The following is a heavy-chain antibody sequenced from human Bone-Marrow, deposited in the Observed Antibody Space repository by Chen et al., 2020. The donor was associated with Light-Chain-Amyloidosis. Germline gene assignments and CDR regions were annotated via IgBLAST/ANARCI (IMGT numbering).Heavy chain of an antibody. CDR2: IPWNSAYI. CDR1: GFTFDDYT. V-gene: IGHV3-9*01. D-gene: IGHD3-10*01. CDR3: VKGRDYHGSGDALDI. Sequence: EVQLVESGGDLVQPGRSLRLSCAASGFTFDDYTMHWVRQVPGKGLEWVSVIPWNSAYIIDADSVRGRFTISRDNARSSLYLQMNSLKTEDTAVYYCVKGRDYHGSGDALDIWGQGTMVTVSS. J-gene: IGHJ3*02.